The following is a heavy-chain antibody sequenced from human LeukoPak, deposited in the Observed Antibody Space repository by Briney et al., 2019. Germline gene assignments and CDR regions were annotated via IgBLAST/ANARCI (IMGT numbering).Heavy chain of an antibody. Sequence: SETLSLTCTVSGGSISSGSYYWRWIRQPAGKGLEWIGRIYTSGSTNYNPSLKSRVTISVDTSKNQFSLKLSSVTAADTAVYYCARGPYDFWSGYTQGFDYWGQGTLVTVSS. CDR3: ARGPYDFWSGYTQGFDY. J-gene: IGHJ4*02. V-gene: IGHV4-61*02. D-gene: IGHD3-3*01. CDR1: GGSISSGSYY. CDR2: IYTSGST.